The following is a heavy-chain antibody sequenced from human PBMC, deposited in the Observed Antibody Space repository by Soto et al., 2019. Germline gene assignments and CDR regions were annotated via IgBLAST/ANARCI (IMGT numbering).Heavy chain of an antibody. CDR1: GVSIHNSHSF. J-gene: IGHJ5*01. CDR2: VYYSGGA. V-gene: IGHV4-39*01. CDR3: GRVVEGATRHTDFDS. Sequence: SETLSLTCAVSGVSIHNSHSFWGWIRHPPGKGLEFIANVYYSGGAHYNPSFKSRVTISVDTATNQVSLRMSSVTAADTAVYFCGRVVEGATRHTDFDSWGQGTLVTVS. D-gene: IGHD2-21*01.